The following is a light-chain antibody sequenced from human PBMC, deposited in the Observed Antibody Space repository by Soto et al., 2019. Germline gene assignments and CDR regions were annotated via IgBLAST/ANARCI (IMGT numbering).Light chain of an antibody. J-gene: IGKJ5*01. CDR3: QQYGSSPIT. CDR1: QSVSSSY. V-gene: IGKV3-20*01. CDR2: GAS. Sequence: EIVLTQSPGTLSLSPGERATLSCRASQSVSSSYLAWYHQKPGQVPRLLIYGASSRATGIPDRFSGSGSGKDFTLTITRLEPEDFAVYYGQQYGSSPITFGQGTRLESK.